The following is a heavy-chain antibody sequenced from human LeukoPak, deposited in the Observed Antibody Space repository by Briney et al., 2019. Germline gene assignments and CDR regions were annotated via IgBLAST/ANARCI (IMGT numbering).Heavy chain of an antibody. J-gene: IGHJ3*01. V-gene: IGHV4-59*01. CDR3: ARGFSLRYFDWLF. CDR2: IYYSGST. CDR1: GGSIGNYY. Sequence: SETLSLTCTVSGGSIGNYYWSWIRQSPGKGLECIGYIYYSGSTNYSPSLKSRVTMSVDTSKNQFFLNLSSVTAADTAVYYCARGFSLRYFDWLFWGQGTMVTVSS. D-gene: IGHD3-9*01.